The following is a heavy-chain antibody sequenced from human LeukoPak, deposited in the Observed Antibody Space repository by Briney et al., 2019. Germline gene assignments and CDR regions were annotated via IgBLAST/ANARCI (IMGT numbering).Heavy chain of an antibody. CDR3: ARAYCGGDCYSPYYFDY. D-gene: IGHD2-21*02. J-gene: IGHJ4*02. V-gene: IGHV5-51*01. CDR1: GYNFATYW. Sequence: GESLKISCKGSGYNFATYWIAWARQMPGKGLEWMGIIYPGDSDTRYSPSFQGQVTISADKSISTAYLQWSSLKASDTAMYYCARAYCGGDCYSPYYFDYWGQGTLVTVSS. CDR2: IYPGDSDT.